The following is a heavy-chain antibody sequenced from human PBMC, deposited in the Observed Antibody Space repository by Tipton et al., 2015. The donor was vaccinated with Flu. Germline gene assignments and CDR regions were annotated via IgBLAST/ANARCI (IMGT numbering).Heavy chain of an antibody. J-gene: IGHJ5*02. CDR3: AKDPTPFGDLLVGNWFDP. CDR2: ISDDGTNK. Sequence: SLRLSCAASGFPFRSFGVHWVRQAPGKGLEWVAVISDDGTNKYYADSVKGRFTISRDNSKNMLYLQMNSLRAEDTGVYYCAKDPTPFGDLLVGNWFDPWGQGTLVTVSA. V-gene: IGHV3-30*18. D-gene: IGHD3-10*01. CDR1: GFPFRSFG.